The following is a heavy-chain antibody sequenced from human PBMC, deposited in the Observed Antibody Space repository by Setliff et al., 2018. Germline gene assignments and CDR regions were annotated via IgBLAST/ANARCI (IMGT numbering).Heavy chain of an antibody. D-gene: IGHD2-15*01. CDR1: GFTFSDHY. Sequence: GGSLRLSCAASGFTFSDHYMTWVRQAPGKGLEWVANIRQDGSDKYYVGSVRGRFTISRDNAKNSLDLQMSSLSDDDTAVYYCAREVYCSGGRCYGQMPAALGHWGQGTLVTVSS. CDR2: IRQDGSDK. J-gene: IGHJ4*02. CDR3: AREVYCSGGRCYGQMPAALGH. V-gene: IGHV3-7*03.